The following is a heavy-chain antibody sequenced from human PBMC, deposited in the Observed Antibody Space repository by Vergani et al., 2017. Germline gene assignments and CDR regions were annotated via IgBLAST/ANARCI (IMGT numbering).Heavy chain of an antibody. Sequence: QVQLQESGPGLVKPSETLSLTCTVSGGSISSYYWSWIRQPPGKGLEWIGSIYYSGSTYYNPSLQSRVTISVDTSKNQFSLKLSSVTAADTAVYYCARGVGDRYCSGGSCYRPTRGGEASFDYWGQGTLVTVSS. CDR2: IYYSGST. J-gene: IGHJ4*02. D-gene: IGHD2-15*01. V-gene: IGHV4-59*12. CDR1: GGSISSYY. CDR3: ARGVGDRYCSGGSCYRPTRGGEASFDY.